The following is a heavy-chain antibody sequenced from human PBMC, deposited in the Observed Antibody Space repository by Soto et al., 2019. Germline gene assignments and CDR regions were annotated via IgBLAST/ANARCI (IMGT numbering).Heavy chain of an antibody. CDR3: ARDWNHYSTYQFYYGMAV. CDR2: ISYDGRNK. Sequence: QVQLVETGGGLVQPGRSLRLSCAASGFTFRNYGIYWVRQAPGKGLEWVAVISYDGRNKGYADSVKGRFTISRDNSKETADLQMNSLRVEDTAMYYCARDWNHYSTYQFYYGMAVWGQGTSVTVSS. J-gene: IGHJ6*02. V-gene: IGHV3-30*03. D-gene: IGHD2-2*01. CDR1: GFTFRNYG.